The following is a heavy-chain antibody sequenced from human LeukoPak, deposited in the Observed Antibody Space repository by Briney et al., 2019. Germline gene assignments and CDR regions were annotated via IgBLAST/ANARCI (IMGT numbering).Heavy chain of an antibody. CDR3: ARGEGITIFGVVQTSWAFDI. D-gene: IGHD3-3*01. V-gene: IGHV3-53*01. Sequence: PGGSLRLSCAASGFTVSSNYMSWVRQAPGKGLEWVSVIYSGGSTYYADSVKGRFTISRDNSKNTLYLQMNSLRAEDTAVYYCARGEGITIFGVVQTSWAFDIWGQGTMVTVSS. CDR2: IYSGGST. J-gene: IGHJ3*02. CDR1: GFTVSSNY.